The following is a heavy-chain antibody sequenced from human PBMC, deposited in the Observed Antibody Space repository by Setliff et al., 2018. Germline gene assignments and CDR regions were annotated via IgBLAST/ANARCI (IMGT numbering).Heavy chain of an antibody. J-gene: IGHJ4*02. D-gene: IGHD3-3*01. V-gene: IGHV1-69*13. CDR2: IIPIRGAA. Sequence: SVKVSCKAFGGTFSNSAINWVRQAPGQGLEWMGGIIPIRGAADYAQKFQGKVIITADGSTSTAYMELNSLRSDDTATYFCARDRDVSTIFGVVIPAASGLGYWGQGTLVTVSS. CDR3: ARDRDVSTIFGVVIPAASGLGY. CDR1: GGTFSNSA.